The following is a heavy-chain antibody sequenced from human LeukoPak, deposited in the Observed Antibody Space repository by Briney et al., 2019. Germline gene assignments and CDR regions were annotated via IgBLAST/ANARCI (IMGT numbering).Heavy chain of an antibody. D-gene: IGHD2-2*01. CDR3: ARDLSYCTITSCSYYYYGMDV. Sequence: GGSLRLSCAASGFTFSSYEMNWVRQAPGKGLEWVSYISSSGGTIYYADSVKGRFTISRDNAKNSLYLQMNSLRAEDTAVYYCARDLSYCTITSCSYYYYGMDVWGQGTTVTVSS. V-gene: IGHV3-48*03. CDR2: ISSSGGTI. CDR1: GFTFSSYE. J-gene: IGHJ6*02.